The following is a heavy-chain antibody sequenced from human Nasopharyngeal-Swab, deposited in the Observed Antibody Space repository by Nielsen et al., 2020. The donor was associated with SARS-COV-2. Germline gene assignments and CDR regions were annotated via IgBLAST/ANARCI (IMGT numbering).Heavy chain of an antibody. V-gene: IGHV3-11*06. CDR3: ASYKMGIDY. J-gene: IGHJ4*02. Sequence: WISKPPGKGLEWVSYISSSSSYTNYADSVKGRFTISRDNAKNSLYLQMNSLRAEDTAVYYCASYKMGIDYWGQGTLVTVSS. D-gene: IGHD3-10*01. CDR2: ISSSSSYT.